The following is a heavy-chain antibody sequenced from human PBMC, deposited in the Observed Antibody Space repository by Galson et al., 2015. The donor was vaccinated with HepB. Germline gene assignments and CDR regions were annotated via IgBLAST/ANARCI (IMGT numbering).Heavy chain of an antibody. J-gene: IGHJ5*02. CDR3: AKGSVSGTYVPTYADS. CDR1: GFSFRNHV. V-gene: IGHV3-23*01. D-gene: IGHD1-26*01. Sequence: SLRLSCAASGFSFRNHVMTWVRQAPGKGLEWVASLSGSGAITYYADSVKGRFTISRDNFNNRIFLQMKRLRVEDTALYYCAKGSVSGTYVPTYADSWGQGTLVTVSS. CDR2: LSGSGAIT.